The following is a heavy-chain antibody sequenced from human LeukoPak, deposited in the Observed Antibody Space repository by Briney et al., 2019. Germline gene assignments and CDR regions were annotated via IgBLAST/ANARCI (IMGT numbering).Heavy chain of an antibody. Sequence: SATMSLTSASYGRFISYYYWRLIHQPPEKRLEWIGENNHNGGTNYNPTLQSRVTISVDKSKNHFYLQLSTVTAADTAVYYCARRVSSCVRACHYDMDVWGQGTMVTVSS. J-gene: IGHJ6*02. D-gene: IGHD2-2*01. CDR2: NNHNGGT. CDR1: GRFISYYY. CDR3: ARRVSSCVRACHYDMDV. V-gene: IGHV4-34*01.